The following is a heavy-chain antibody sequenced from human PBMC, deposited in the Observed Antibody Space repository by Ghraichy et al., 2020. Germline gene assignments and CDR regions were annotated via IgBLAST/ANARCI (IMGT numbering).Heavy chain of an antibody. CDR2: ISAYNGNT. V-gene: IGHV1-18*01. CDR3: ARYCSGGSCYSFSAFDI. D-gene: IGHD2-15*01. J-gene: IGHJ3*02. Sequence: ASVKVSCKASGYTFTSYGISWVRQAPGQGLEWMGWISAYNGNTNYAQKLQGRVTMTTDTSTSTAYMELRSLRSDDTAVYYCARYCSGGSCYSFSAFDIWGQGTMVTVSS. CDR1: GYTFTSYG.